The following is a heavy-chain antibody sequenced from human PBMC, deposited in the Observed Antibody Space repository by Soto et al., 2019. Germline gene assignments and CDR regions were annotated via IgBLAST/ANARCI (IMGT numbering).Heavy chain of an antibody. D-gene: IGHD3-16*01. Sequence: SETLSLTCRISGGSIFNYFWTWIRQSPGNRLEWIGDISHTGQTNYNPSLQSRVTLSVDISENEFSLRLASVTPADSALYFCARESSNIYDRHFRLDPWGQGTLVTVSS. V-gene: IGHV4-59*01. CDR1: GGSIFNYF. J-gene: IGHJ5*02. CDR2: ISHTGQT. CDR3: ARESSNIYDRHFRLDP.